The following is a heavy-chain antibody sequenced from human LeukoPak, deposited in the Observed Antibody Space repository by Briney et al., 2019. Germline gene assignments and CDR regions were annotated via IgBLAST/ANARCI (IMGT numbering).Heavy chain of an antibody. J-gene: IGHJ3*02. D-gene: IGHD3-22*01. CDR3: HYYDSSAQGAFDI. CDR1: GFTFSSYG. V-gene: IGHV3-30*03. CDR2: ISYDGSNK. Sequence: GGSLRLSCAASGFTFSSYGMHWVRQAPGKLLEWVAVISYDGSNKYYADSVKGRFTISRDNSKSTLYLQMNSLRAEDTAVYYCHYYDSSAQGAFDIWGQGTMVTVSS.